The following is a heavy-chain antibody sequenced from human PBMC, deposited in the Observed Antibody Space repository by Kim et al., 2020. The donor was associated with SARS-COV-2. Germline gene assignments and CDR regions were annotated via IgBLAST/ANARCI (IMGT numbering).Heavy chain of an antibody. Sequence: SVKVSCKASGGPFTTTTSAINWVRRAPGQGLEWMGGIIPIFPVTDYAHKFQGRVTFTADKSTLTAYMELNDLISEDTAIYYCVRGSIYTVEVAAATFDYWGQGTLVTVSS. CDR1: GGPFTTTTSA. D-gene: IGHD2-15*01. CDR3: VRGSIYTVEVAAATFDY. J-gene: IGHJ4*02. V-gene: IGHV1-69*10. CDR2: IIPIFPVT.